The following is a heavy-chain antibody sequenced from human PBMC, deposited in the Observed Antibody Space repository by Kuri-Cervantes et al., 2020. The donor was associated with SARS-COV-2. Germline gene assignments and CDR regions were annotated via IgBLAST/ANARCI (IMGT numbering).Heavy chain of an antibody. CDR1: GFTFRSYE. J-gene: IGHJ4*02. CDR3: AREGLAVAGTVDY. CDR2: ISSSSTI. Sequence: GGSLRLYCAASGFTFRSYEMNWVRQAPGKGLEWVSYISSSSTIYYTDSVKGRFTISRDNSKNTLYLQMNSLRADDTAVYYCAREGLAVAGTVDYWGQGTLVTVSS. V-gene: IGHV3-48*03. D-gene: IGHD6-19*01.